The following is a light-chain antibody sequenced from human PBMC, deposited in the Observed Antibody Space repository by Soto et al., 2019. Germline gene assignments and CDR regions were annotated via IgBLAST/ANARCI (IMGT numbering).Light chain of an antibody. CDR2: GNN. CDR1: SSNIGAGYA. V-gene: IGLV1-40*01. Sequence: QSVLTQPPSVSGAPGQRVTISCTGSSSNIGAGYAVHWYQQLPGTAPKFLIYGNNNRPSGVPDRFSGSKSDTSASLAITGLQTEDEADYYCQSYDSSLSGVVFGGGTKLTVL. CDR3: QSYDSSLSGVV. J-gene: IGLJ2*01.